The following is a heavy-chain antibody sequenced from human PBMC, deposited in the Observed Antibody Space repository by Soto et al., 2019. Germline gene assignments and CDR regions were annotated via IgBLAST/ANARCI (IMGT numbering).Heavy chain of an antibody. Sequence: QVQLQESGPGLVKPSETLSLTCTVSGGSISSYYWSWIRQPPGKGLEWIGCIYYSGSTNYNPSLKSRVTISVDTSKNQFSLKLSSVTAADTAVYYCASGYNGNYYYYGMDVWGQGTTVTVSS. CDR2: IYYSGST. J-gene: IGHJ6*02. CDR3: ASGYNGNYYYYGMDV. V-gene: IGHV4-59*01. D-gene: IGHD5-12*01. CDR1: GGSISSYY.